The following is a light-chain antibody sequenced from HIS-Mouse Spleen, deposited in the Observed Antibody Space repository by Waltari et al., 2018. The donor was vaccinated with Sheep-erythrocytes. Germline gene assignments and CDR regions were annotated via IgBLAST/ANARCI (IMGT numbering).Light chain of an antibody. Sequence: SYELTQPPSVSVSPGQTASITCSGDKLGDKYACWYQQKPGQSPVLVIYQDSKRPSGLPDRFSGSNSGNTATLTISGTQAMDEADYYCQAWDSSTAWNVVFGGGTKLTVL. CDR1: KLGDKY. CDR3: QAWDSSTAWNVV. CDR2: QDS. V-gene: IGLV3-1*01. J-gene: IGLJ2*01.